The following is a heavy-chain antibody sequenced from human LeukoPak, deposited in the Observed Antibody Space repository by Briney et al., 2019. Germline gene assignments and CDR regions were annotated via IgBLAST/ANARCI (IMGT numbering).Heavy chain of an antibody. V-gene: IGHV5-51*01. CDR1: GYRFTNYR. CDR2: IYPGDSDT. Sequence: GESLQISCRGSGYRFTNYRIAWVRQVPGKGLEWMGIIYPGDSDTRYSPSFQGQVTISADKSISTAYLQWSSLKASDTAMYYCARHPYSSSISDAFDIWGQGTMVTVSS. J-gene: IGHJ3*02. D-gene: IGHD6-6*01. CDR3: ARHPYSSSISDAFDI.